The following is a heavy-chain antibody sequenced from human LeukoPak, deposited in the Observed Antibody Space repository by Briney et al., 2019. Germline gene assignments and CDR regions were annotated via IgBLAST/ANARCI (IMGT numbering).Heavy chain of an antibody. V-gene: IGHV2-70*04. Sequence: SGPALVKPTQTLTLTCSFSGFSLSTTGMRVSWIRQPPGKALEWLARIDWDDDKIYSTSLRTRLTLSKDTSKNQVVLTMSNMDPVDTATYYCVRTTPTDYLDHWGQGTLVTVSS. J-gene: IGHJ4*02. CDR2: IDWDDDK. CDR3: VRTTPTDYLDH. CDR1: GFSLSTTGMR. D-gene: IGHD1-26*01.